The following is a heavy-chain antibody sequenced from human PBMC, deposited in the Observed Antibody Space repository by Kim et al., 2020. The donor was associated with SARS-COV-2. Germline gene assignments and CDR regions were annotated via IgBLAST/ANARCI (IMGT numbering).Heavy chain of an antibody. Sequence: SETLSLTCSVSGDSINNYYWSWIRQPAGKGLEWIGRMYTSGSTNYNPSLKSRVTMSLDTSKNQFSLKLSSVTAADTAVYYCARDRGHSSPYFDYWGQGTLVTVSS. V-gene: IGHV4-4*07. CDR2: MYTSGST. D-gene: IGHD6-19*01. J-gene: IGHJ4*02. CDR3: ARDRGHSSPYFDY. CDR1: GDSINNYY.